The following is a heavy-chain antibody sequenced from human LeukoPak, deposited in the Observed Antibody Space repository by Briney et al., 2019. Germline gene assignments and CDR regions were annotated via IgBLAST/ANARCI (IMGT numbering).Heavy chain of an antibody. D-gene: IGHD3-10*01. J-gene: IGHJ4*02. CDR3: ARGRVTMVRGVIPVFDY. CDR1: GYTFTSYG. Sequence: GASVKVSCKASGYTFTSYGINWVRQATGQGLEWMGWMNPNSGNTGYAQKFQGRVTITRNTSISTAYMELSSLRSEDTAVYYCARGRVTMVRGVIPVFDYWGQGTLVTVSS. V-gene: IGHV1-8*03. CDR2: MNPNSGNT.